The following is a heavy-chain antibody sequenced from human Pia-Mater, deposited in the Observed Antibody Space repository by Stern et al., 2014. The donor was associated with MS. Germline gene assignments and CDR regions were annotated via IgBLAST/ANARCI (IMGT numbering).Heavy chain of an antibody. CDR1: GGTFSSYA. CDR3: ARQREQWPVSFDY. V-gene: IGHV1-69*01. J-gene: IGHJ4*02. CDR2: IIPIFGTA. Sequence: DQLVESGAEVKKPGSPVKVSCKASGGTFSSYAISWVRQSPGQGLEWMGGIIPIFGTANYAQKVQGRVTITADESTSTAYMELSSLRSEDTAVYYCARQREQWPVSFDYWGQGTLVTVSS. D-gene: IGHD6-19*01.